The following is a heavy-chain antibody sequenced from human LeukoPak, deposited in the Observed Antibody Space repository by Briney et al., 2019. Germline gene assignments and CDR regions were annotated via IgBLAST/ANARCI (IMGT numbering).Heavy chain of an antibody. CDR2: IIPIFGTA. J-gene: IGHJ5*02. D-gene: IGHD2-2*01. Sequence: SVKVSCKASGGTFSSYAISWVRQAPGQGLEWMGGIIPIFGTANYAQKIQGRVTITTDESTSTAYMELSSLRSEDTAVYYCARVLVVPAAMAQGFDPWGQGTLVTVSS. V-gene: IGHV1-69*05. CDR3: ARVLVVPAAMAQGFDP. CDR1: GGTFSSYA.